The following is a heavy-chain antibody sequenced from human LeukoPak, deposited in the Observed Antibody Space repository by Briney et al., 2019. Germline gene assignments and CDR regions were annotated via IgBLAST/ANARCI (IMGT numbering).Heavy chain of an antibody. V-gene: IGHV4-59*01. CDR3: ARSGVLRYFDWLFDY. J-gene: IGHJ4*02. D-gene: IGHD3-9*01. CDR2: IYYSGST. Sequence: WGTLPLPATSLVGPFRVYTWGGFREPPGKGRGGIGYIYYSGSTNYNPSLKSRVTISVDTSKNQFSLKLSSVTAADTAVYYCARSGVLRYFDWLFDYWGQGTLVTVSS. CDR1: VGPFRVYT.